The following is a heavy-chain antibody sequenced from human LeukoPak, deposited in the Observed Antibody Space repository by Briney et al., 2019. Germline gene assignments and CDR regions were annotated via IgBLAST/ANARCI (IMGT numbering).Heavy chain of an antibody. V-gene: IGHV1-2*02. CDR2: INPNSGGS. D-gene: IGHD5-12*01. J-gene: IGHJ4*02. CDR1: GYTFTSYY. Sequence: GASVKVSCKASGYTFTSYYIHWMRQAPGQGLEWVGWINPNSGGSHYARRFQGRVTMTSETSINTGYMELTSLTTDDTAVYYCARGPRYGESGYDLGPYWGQGTLVTVSS. CDR3: ARGPRYGESGYDLGPY.